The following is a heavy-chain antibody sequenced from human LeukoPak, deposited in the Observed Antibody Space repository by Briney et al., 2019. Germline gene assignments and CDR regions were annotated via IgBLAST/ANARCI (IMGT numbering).Heavy chain of an antibody. D-gene: IGHD3-3*01. CDR2: IYHSGST. CDR3: ARLGYDFWSGSISWFDP. CDR1: GYSISSGYY. Sequence: SETLSLTCTVSGYSISSGYYWGWIRQPPGKGLEWIGSIYHSGSTYYNPSLKSRVTISVDTSKNQFSLKLSSVTAADTAVYYCARLGYDFWSGSISWFDPWGQGTLVTVSS. V-gene: IGHV4-38-2*02. J-gene: IGHJ5*02.